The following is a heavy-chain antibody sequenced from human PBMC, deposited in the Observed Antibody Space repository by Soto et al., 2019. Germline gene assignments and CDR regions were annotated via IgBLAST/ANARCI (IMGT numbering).Heavy chain of an antibody. Sequence: QVQLQQWGAGLLKPSETLSLTCAVYGGSFSGYYWSWIRQPPGKGLEWIGEINHSGSTNYNPSLKSRVTISVDTSKNQFSLKLSSVTAADTAVYYWAPCLTSCYTDGGQGTLVTVSS. CDR1: GGSFSGYY. J-gene: IGHJ4*02. V-gene: IGHV4-34*01. D-gene: IGHD2-2*02. CDR2: INHSGST. CDR3: APCLTSCYTD.